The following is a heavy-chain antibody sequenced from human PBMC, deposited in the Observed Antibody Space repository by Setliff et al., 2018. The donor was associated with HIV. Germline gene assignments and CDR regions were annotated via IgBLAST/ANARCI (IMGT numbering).Heavy chain of an antibody. CDR1: GYTFTAYG. CDR3: ARDFGGRWTFDY. D-gene: IGHD3-10*01. Sequence: ASVKVSCKPSGYTFTAYGLNWVRQAPGQGPEWMGWMNPNSGNTGYAPKLQGRVTMTRDTSTTTVYMELSSLTSEDTAIYYCARDFGGRWTFDYWGQGTLVTVSS. V-gene: IGHV1-8*01. CDR2: MNPNSGNT. J-gene: IGHJ4*02.